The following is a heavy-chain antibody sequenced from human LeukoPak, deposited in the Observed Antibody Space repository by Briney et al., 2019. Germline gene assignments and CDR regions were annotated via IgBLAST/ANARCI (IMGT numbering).Heavy chain of an antibody. CDR3: ARVGYYGSGSYRIDY. CDR2: IYYSGST. D-gene: IGHD3-10*01. Sequence: SETLSLTCTVSGGSISSYYWSWIRQPPGKGLECIGYIYYSGSTKYNPSLKGRVTVSVDTSKNQFSLKLSSVTAADTAVYYCARVGYYGSGSYRIDYWGQGTLVTVSS. J-gene: IGHJ4*02. CDR1: GGSISSYY. V-gene: IGHV4-59*01.